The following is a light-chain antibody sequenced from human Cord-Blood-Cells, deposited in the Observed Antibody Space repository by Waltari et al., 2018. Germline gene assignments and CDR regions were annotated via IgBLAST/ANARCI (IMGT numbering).Light chain of an antibody. J-gene: IGKJ2*01. CDR3: QQYNNWPPMYT. CDR1: QSVSSN. V-gene: IGKV3-15*01. CDR2: GAS. Sequence: EIVMTQSPATLSVSPGERATLPCRASQSVSSNLARYQQKPGQAPRLLIYGASTRATGIPARFSGSGSGTEFTLTISSLQSEDFAVYYCQQYNNWPPMYTFGQGTKLEIK.